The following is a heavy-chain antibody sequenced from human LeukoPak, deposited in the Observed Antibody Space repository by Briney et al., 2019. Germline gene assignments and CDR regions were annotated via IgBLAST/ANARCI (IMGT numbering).Heavy chain of an antibody. D-gene: IGHD2-15*01. CDR2: IKIKIDAGTT. V-gene: IGHV3-15*01. J-gene: IGHJ4*02. Sequence: GGSLRLSCAASGFTFSNAWMSWVRQAPGKGLGWVGRIKIKIDAGTTDYPAPVKGRFTISRDDSKNTMYLQMNSLKTEDTAVYYCTRRGSRGFDYWGQGTLVTVSS. CDR1: GFTFSNAW. CDR3: TRRGSRGFDY.